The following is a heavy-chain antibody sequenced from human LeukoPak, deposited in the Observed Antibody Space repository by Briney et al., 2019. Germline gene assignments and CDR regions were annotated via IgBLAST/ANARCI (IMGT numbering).Heavy chain of an antibody. Sequence: ASVKVSCKASGYTFTGYYMHWVRQAPGQGLEWMGWISAYNGNTNYAQKLQGRVTMTTDTSTSTAYMELRSLRSDDTAVYYCARAEQSANWFDPWGQGTLVTVSS. V-gene: IGHV1-18*04. J-gene: IGHJ5*02. CDR2: ISAYNGNT. CDR3: ARAEQSANWFDP. D-gene: IGHD6-19*01. CDR1: GYTFTGYY.